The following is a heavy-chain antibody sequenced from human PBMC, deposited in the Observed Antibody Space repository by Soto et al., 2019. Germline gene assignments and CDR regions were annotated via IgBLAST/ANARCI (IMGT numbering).Heavy chain of an antibody. Sequence: SETLSLTCTVSGGSTSSYYWSWIRQPPGKGLEWIGYIYYSGSTNYNPSLKSRVTISVDTSKNQFSLKLSSVTAADTAVYYCARTSGVYCGGDCYSLWGQGTLVTVSS. V-gene: IGHV4-59*01. CDR3: ARTSGVYCGGDCYSL. CDR2: IYYSGST. D-gene: IGHD2-21*02. CDR1: GGSTSSYY. J-gene: IGHJ4*02.